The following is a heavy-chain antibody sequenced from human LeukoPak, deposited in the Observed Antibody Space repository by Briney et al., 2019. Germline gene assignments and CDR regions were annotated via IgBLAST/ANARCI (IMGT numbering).Heavy chain of an antibody. CDR2: ISSNGGST. CDR1: GFTFSSYA. J-gene: IGHJ4*02. Sequence: GGSLRLSCAASGFTFSSYAMHWVRQAPGKGLEYVSAISSNGGSTYYANSVKGRFTISRDNSKNTLYLQMGSLRAEDMAVYYCAGPTCLRGAYCSTNFWGQGTLVTVSS. V-gene: IGHV3-64*01. CDR3: AGPTCLRGAYCSTNF. D-gene: IGHD2-2*01.